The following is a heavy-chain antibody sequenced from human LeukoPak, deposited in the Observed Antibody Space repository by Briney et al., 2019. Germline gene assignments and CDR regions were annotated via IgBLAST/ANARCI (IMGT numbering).Heavy chain of an antibody. V-gene: IGHV1-2*02. CDR3: ARDSGERGSGSYLIAY. J-gene: IGHJ4*02. Sequence: ASVKVSCKASGYTFTGYYIHWVRQAPGQGLEWMGGINPDSGSTKDAQKFQGRVSMTRDTSINTAYMELTRVRSDDTAVYYCARDSGERGSGSYLIAYWGQGTLVTVSS. CDR2: INPDSGST. CDR1: GYTFTGYY. D-gene: IGHD3-10*01.